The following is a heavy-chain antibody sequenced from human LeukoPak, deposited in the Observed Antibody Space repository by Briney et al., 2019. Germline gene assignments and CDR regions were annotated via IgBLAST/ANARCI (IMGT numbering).Heavy chain of an antibody. CDR3: ARDDEYCSSTSCHPNNWFDP. Sequence: GGSLRLSCAASGFTFSSYWMSWVRQAPGKGLEWVANIKQDGSEKYYVDSVKGRFTISRDNAKNSLYLQMNSLRAEDTAVYYCARDDEYCSSTSCHPNNWFDPWGQGTLVTVSS. V-gene: IGHV3-7*01. CDR2: IKQDGSEK. CDR1: GFTFSSYW. D-gene: IGHD2-2*01. J-gene: IGHJ5*02.